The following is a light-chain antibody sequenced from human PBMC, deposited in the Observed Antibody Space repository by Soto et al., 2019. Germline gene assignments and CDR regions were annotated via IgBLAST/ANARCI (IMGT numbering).Light chain of an antibody. V-gene: IGKV3-11*01. Sequence: ETVLTQSPATLSLSPGDRATLSCRASRRVSSYLAWYQQKAGQAPRLLIYDASNRAAGTSGRFSGSGSGTDFTLTISSLEPEDFAVYYCQQRDNWPWTFGQGTKVDIK. J-gene: IGKJ1*01. CDR2: DAS. CDR1: RRVSSY. CDR3: QQRDNWPWT.